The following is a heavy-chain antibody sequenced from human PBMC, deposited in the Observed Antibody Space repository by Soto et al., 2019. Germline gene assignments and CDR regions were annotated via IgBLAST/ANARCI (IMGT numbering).Heavy chain of an antibody. Sequence: PGESLKISCAASGFTFSSYAMSWVRQAPGKGLEWVSAISGSGGSTYYADSVKGRFTISRDNSKDTLYLQMNSLRAEDTAVYYCAKHAYCSGGSCDWFDPWGQGTLVTVSS. CDR2: ISGSGGST. CDR3: AKHAYCSGGSCDWFDP. D-gene: IGHD2-15*01. V-gene: IGHV3-23*01. J-gene: IGHJ5*02. CDR1: GFTFSSYA.